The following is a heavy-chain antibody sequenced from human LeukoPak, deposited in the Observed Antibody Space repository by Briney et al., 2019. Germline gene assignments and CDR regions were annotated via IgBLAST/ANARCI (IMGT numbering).Heavy chain of an antibody. CDR3: ARDASPVLRGFDF. V-gene: IGHV1-2*02. D-gene: IGHD3-3*01. CDR1: GYTFTGYY. CDR2: INPNSGGT. Sequence: ASEKVSCKASGYTFTGYYMHWVRQAPGQGLEWMGWINPNSGGTNYAQKFQGRVTMTRDTSISTAYMELSRLRSDDTAVYYCARDASPVLRGFDFWGQGSLVTVTS. J-gene: IGHJ4*02.